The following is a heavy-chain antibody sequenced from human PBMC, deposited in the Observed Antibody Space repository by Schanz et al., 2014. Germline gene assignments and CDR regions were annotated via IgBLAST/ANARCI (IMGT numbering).Heavy chain of an antibody. Sequence: EVQLVESGGCLVKPGGSLRLSCAASGFTFSDHHMDWVRQAPGKGLEWLGRTRNKANIYTTGYAASVKGRFTISRDESKNSLYLQMNSLKTEDTAVYYCARTSQAGWVPIFYWNFDLWGRGALVTVSS. CDR3: ARTSQAGWVPIFYWNFDL. D-gene: IGHD3-9*01. V-gene: IGHV3-72*01. CDR2: TRNKANIYTT. CDR1: GFTFSDHH. J-gene: IGHJ2*01.